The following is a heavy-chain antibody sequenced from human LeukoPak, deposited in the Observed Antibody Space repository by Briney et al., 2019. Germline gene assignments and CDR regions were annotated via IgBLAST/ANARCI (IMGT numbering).Heavy chain of an antibody. CDR1: GFTFSSYS. CDR3: AGAARDCSGGSCPYYFDY. D-gene: IGHD2-15*01. J-gene: IGHJ4*02. CDR2: ISSSSSYI. Sequence: PGGSLRLSCAASGFTFSSYSMNWVRQAPGKGLEWVSSISSSSSYIYYADSVKGRLTISRDNAKNSLYLQMNSLRAEDTAVYYCAGAARDCSGGSCPYYFDYWGQGTLVTVSS. V-gene: IGHV3-21*01.